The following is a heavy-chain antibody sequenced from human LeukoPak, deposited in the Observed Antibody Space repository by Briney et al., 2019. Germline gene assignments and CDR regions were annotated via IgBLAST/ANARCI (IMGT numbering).Heavy chain of an antibody. Sequence: SETLSLTCAVYVGSFSGYYWSWIRQPPGKGLEWIGEINHSGSTNYNPSLKSRVTISVDTSKNQFSLKLSSVTAADTAVYYCARDSGKYRRGENWFDPWGQGTLVTVSS. J-gene: IGHJ5*02. CDR3: ARDSGKYRRGENWFDP. D-gene: IGHD3-10*01. V-gene: IGHV4-34*01. CDR1: VGSFSGYY. CDR2: INHSGST.